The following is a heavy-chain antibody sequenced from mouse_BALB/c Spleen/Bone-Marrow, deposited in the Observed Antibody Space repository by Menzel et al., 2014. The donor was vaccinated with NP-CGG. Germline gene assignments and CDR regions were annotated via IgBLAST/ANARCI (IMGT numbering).Heavy chain of an antibody. V-gene: IGHV14-3*02. Sequence: VQLQQSGAELVKPGASVKLSCTASGFNIKNTYMHWVMQRPEQGLEWIGRIDPANGNTKYDPKFQGKATLTADISSNTAYLQLSSLTSEDTAVDYCAAMITDWYFDVWGAGTTVTVSS. D-gene: IGHD2-4*01. CDR1: GFNIKNTY. CDR2: IDPANGNT. CDR3: AAMITDWYFDV. J-gene: IGHJ1*01.